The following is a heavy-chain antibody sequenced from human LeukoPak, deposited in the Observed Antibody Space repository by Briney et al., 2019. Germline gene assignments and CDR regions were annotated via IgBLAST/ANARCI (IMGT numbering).Heavy chain of an antibody. CDR1: GGTFSSYA. V-gene: IGHV1-69*01. Sequence: SVKVSCKASGGTFSSYAISWVRQAPGQGLEWMGGITPIFGTANYAQKFQGRVTITADESTSTAYMELSSLRSEDTAVYYCATFIYYYDSSGYLFDYWGQGTLVTVSS. CDR2: ITPIFGTA. CDR3: ATFIYYYDSSGYLFDY. D-gene: IGHD3-22*01. J-gene: IGHJ4*02.